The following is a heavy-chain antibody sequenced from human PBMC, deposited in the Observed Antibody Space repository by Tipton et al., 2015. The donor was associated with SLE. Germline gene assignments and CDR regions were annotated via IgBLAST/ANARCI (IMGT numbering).Heavy chain of an antibody. Sequence: SLRLSCAASGFTFSSYEMNWVRQAPGKGLEWVSYISSSGSTIYYADSVKGRFTISRDNAKNSLYLQMNSLRAEDTAVYYCARETAEERWPQCFDYWGQGTLVTVSS. V-gene: IGHV3-48*03. D-gene: IGHD5-24*01. CDR3: ARETAEERWPQCFDY. J-gene: IGHJ4*02. CDR1: GFTFSSYE. CDR2: ISSSGSTI.